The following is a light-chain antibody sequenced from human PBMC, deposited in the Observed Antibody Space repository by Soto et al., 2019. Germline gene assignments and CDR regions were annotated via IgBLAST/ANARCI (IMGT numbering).Light chain of an antibody. V-gene: IGKV3-20*01. CDR3: QQYGSQPLT. J-gene: IGKJ2*01. CDR1: QSVTKNY. CDR2: GAS. Sequence: EIVLTQSPGTLSLSPGERATLSCRASQSVTKNYLAWYQEKPGQAPRPLIYGASIRATGIPDRFTGSGSGTEFTLTISRLEPEDFAVYYCQQYGSQPLTFGQGTKLQIK.